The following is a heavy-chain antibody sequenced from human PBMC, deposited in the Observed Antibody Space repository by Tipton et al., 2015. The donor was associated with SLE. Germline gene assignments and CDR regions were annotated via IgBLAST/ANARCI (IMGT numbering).Heavy chain of an antibody. CDR3: AREGLRSYEI. D-gene: IGHD5-24*01. CDR1: GGSIRTYY. CDR2: MYYSGIT. J-gene: IGHJ3*02. V-gene: IGHV4-59*01. Sequence: TLSLTCTVSGGSIRTYYWSWIRQTPGKGLEWIGYMYYSGITNYNPSLNSRVTISLDTSKNQFSLKLSSVTAADTAVYYCAREGLRSYEIWGQGTMVTVSS.